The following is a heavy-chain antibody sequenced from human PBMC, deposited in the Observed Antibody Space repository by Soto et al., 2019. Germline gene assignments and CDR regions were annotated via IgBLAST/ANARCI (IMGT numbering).Heavy chain of an antibody. CDR3: ARDGREASGMDV. D-gene: IGHD1-26*01. Sequence: SETLSLTCTVSGGSISSHYWSWVRQAPGKGLEWIGHIYYRGSTTYNPSLRSRSTISVDTSNNQFSLKLNSVTTADTAVYYCARDGREASGMDVWGQGTKVTVS. V-gene: IGHV4-59*11. CDR1: GGSISSHY. CDR2: IYYRGST. J-gene: IGHJ6*02.